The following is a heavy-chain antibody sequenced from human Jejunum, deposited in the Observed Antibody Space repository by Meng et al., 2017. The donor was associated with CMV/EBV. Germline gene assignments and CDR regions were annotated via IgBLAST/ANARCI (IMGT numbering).Heavy chain of an antibody. CDR3: GDPPAGY. CDR2: IFHSGAT. V-gene: IGHV4/OR15-8*01. CDR1: GGSLLGTNW. J-gene: IGHJ4*02. Sequence: LSLTCVVSGGSLLGTNWWNLVRQPPGGGLEWIGEIFHSGATNYNPSLKSRVTISIDNSKNQFSLKLTSMTAADTAVYFCGDPPAGYWGQGILVTVSS.